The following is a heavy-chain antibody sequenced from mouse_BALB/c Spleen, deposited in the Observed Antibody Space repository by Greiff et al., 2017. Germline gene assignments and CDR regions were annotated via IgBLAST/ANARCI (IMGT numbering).Heavy chain of an antibody. CDR1: GYTFTSYW. J-gene: IGHJ3*01. D-gene: IGHD4-1*01. Sequence: VQLQQPGAELVRPGASVKLSCKASGYTFTSYWINWVKQRPGQGLEWIGNIYPSDSYTNYNQKFKDKATLTVDKSSSTAYMQLSSPTSEDSAVYYCTRNWAVPGFAYWGQGTLVTVSA. V-gene: IGHV1-69*02. CDR3: TRNWAVPGFAY. CDR2: IYPSDSYT.